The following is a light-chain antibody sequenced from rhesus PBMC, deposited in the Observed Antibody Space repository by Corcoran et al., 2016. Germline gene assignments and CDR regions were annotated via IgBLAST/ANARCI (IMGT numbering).Light chain of an antibody. CDR2: KAP. V-gene: IGKV1-22*01. Sequence: DIQMTQSPSSLSASVGDTVTITCRARQGISSWLAWYQQKPGKAPKLLIHKAPSLQSGGPSRFSGSGSRTAFTFTISSLQSEYFATYSCQQYSSRPFTFDPGTKLNIK. J-gene: IGKJ3*01. CDR3: QQYSSRPFT. CDR1: QGISSW.